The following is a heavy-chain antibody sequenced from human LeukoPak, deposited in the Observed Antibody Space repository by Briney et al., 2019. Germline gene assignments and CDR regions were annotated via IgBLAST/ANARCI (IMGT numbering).Heavy chain of an antibody. D-gene: IGHD1-26*01. CDR1: GYTFSSYG. CDR2: VSPFNGNT. J-gene: IGHJ4*02. Sequence: ASVKLSCTASGYTFSSYGIIWVRQAPGQGLQWMAWVSPFNGNTDYAPKLQGRVTITTDTSTTTAYIEMRSLTSDDTAVYYCARRGGSYSHSDFWGQGALVTVSS. V-gene: IGHV1-18*01. CDR3: ARRGGSYSHSDF.